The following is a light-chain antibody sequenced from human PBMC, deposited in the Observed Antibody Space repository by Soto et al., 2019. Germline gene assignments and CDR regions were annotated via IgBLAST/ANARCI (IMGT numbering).Light chain of an antibody. J-gene: IGKJ1*01. CDR3: QQYGSSLWT. CDR2: GAT. CDR1: QSVSSSY. V-gene: IGKV3-20*01. Sequence: EIVLTQSPGTLSLSPGERATLSCRASQSVSSSYLAWYQQKPGQAPRLLIYGATSRATGIPERFSGSGSGTDFTQTISRLELKDFAVYYCQQYGSSLWTFAQGANVEI.